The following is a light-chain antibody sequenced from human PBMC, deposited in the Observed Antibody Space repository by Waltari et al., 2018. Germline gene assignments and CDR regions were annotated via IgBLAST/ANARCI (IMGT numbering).Light chain of an antibody. Sequence: VLTQSPATLSLSPGERATLSCRASQYINADLAWYQQKPGQAPRLFVYDASNRATGIPARVSGSGSGTDFTLTISSLDPEDSAVYYCAQRNDWPITFGQGTRVEIK. J-gene: IGKJ5*01. CDR2: DAS. CDR1: QYINAD. CDR3: AQRNDWPIT. V-gene: IGKV3-11*01.